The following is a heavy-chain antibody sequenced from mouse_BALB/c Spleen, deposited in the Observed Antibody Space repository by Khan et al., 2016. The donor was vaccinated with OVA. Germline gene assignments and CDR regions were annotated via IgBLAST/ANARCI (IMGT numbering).Heavy chain of an antibody. CDR1: GYTFTSNT. V-gene: IGHV1-4*01. D-gene: IGHD2-14*01. CDR3: ARRTTGYAMDY. J-gene: IGHJ4*01. CDR2: INPRSGYT. Sequence: QVRLQQSGAELARPGASVKMSCKASGYTFTSNTMHWVKQRPGQGLEWIGYINPRSGYTIYNQKFKDKATLTADISSSTAYMQLSSLTSDDSAVYYCARRTTGYAMDYWGQGTSVTVSS.